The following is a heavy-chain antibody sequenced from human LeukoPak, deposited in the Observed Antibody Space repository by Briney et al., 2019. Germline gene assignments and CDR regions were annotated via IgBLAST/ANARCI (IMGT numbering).Heavy chain of an antibody. V-gene: IGHV4-39*07. CDR3: ARGSGSYMAPHEQFDY. CDR2: IYYSGST. D-gene: IGHD1-26*01. Sequence: SETLSLTCTVSGGSISSSSYYWGWIRQPPGKGLEWIGSIYYSGSTYYNPSLKSRVTISVDTSKDQFSLKLSSVTAADTAVCYCARGSGSYMAPHEQFDYWGQGTLVTISS. J-gene: IGHJ4*02. CDR1: GGSISSSSYY.